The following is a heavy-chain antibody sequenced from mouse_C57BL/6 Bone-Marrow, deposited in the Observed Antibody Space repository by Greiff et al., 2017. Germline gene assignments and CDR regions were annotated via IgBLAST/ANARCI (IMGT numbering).Heavy chain of an antibody. CDR3: ARDPHYYGSSSHWYFDV. Sequence: QVQLKESGPELVKPGASVKISCKASGYAFSSSWMNWVKQRPGKGLEWIGRIYPGDGDTNYNGKFKGKATLTADKSSSTAYMQLSSLTSEDSAVYVCARDPHYYGSSSHWYFDVWGTGTTVTVSS. CDR2: IYPGDGDT. J-gene: IGHJ1*03. CDR1: GYAFSSSW. D-gene: IGHD1-1*01. V-gene: IGHV1-82*01.